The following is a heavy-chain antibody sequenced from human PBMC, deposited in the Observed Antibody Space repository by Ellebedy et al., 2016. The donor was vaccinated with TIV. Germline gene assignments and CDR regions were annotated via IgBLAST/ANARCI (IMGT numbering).Heavy chain of an antibody. D-gene: IGHD2-21*02. CDR3: ARVFGDYRGDY. CDR1: GFTFSSYS. Sequence: GESLKISXAASGFTFSSYSMNWVRQAPGKGLEWVSSISSSSSYIYYADSVKGRFTISRDNAKNSLYLQMNSLRAEDTAVYYCARVFGDYRGDYWGQGTLVTVSS. J-gene: IGHJ4*02. V-gene: IGHV3-21*01. CDR2: ISSSSSYI.